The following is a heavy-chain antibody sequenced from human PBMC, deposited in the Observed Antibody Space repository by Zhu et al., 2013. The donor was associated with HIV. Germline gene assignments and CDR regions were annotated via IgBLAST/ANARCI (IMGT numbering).Heavy chain of an antibody. V-gene: IGHV1-46*01. CDR1: GYTFVDYQ. D-gene: IGHD3-10*01. Sequence: QLTQTESAVARPGATLNVSCATSGYTFVDYQIHWVRQAPGQGLQWMGLINPSDGTTVFSSLFQGRLDLARDMSTKTIYMILSRLTSDDSATYYCCKVFSWGEGTYFDRWGRGTHAIVSS. J-gene: IGHJ5*02. CDR2: INPSDGTT. CDR3: CKVFSWGEGTYFDR.